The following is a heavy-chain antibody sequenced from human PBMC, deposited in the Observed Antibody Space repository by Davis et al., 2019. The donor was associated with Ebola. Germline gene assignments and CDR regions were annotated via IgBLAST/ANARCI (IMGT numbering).Heavy chain of an antibody. V-gene: IGHV3-33*01. D-gene: IGHD4-17*01. Sequence: GGSLRLSCAASGFTFSSYGMHWVRQAPGKGLEWVAVIWYDGSNKYYADSVKGRFTISRDNSKNTLYLQMNSLRAEDTAVYYCARMGPYGDSPYDYYYYGMDVWGQGTTVTVSS. CDR3: ARMGPYGDSPYDYYYYGMDV. CDR2: IWYDGSNK. J-gene: IGHJ6*02. CDR1: GFTFSSYG.